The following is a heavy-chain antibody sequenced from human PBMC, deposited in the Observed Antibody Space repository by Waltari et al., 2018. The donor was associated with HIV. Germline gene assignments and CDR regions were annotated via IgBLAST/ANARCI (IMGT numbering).Heavy chain of an antibody. Sequence: QVQLAESGGGGVQPGRSLRPSCVAPGFIFNRFGMHWVRQKPGKGLEWVAAIWYDGGNEYYADSVKGRFTISRDNSKNTLYLQMNSLRAEDTAVYYCARDWTITATTRVDFWGPGTLVTVSS. D-gene: IGHD1-20*01. V-gene: IGHV3-33*01. CDR1: GFIFNRFG. J-gene: IGHJ4*03. CDR3: ARDWTITATTRVDF. CDR2: IWYDGGNE.